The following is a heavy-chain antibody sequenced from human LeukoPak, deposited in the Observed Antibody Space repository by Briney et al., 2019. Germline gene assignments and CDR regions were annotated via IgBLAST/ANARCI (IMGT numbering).Heavy chain of an antibody. V-gene: IGHV4-59*08. J-gene: IGHJ4*02. CDR3: GGSSGYHPDPYYFDY. CDR2: IYYSGST. D-gene: IGHD3-22*01. Sequence: SETLSLTCTVSGGSISSYYWSWIRQPPGKGLEWIGYIYYSGSTNYNPSLKSRVTISVDTSKNQFSLKLSSVTAADTAVYYCGGSSGYHPDPYYFDYWGQGTLVIVSS. CDR1: GGSISSYY.